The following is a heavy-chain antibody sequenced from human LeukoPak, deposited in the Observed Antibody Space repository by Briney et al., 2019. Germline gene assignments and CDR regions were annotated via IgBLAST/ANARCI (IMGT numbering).Heavy chain of an antibody. CDR2: INPDGRDT. D-gene: IGHD2-21*02. Sequence: GGSLRLSCVVSGFTFNRCWMNWVRQAPGKGLEWVAHINPDGRDTYYVDSVKGRFTNSRDNAQNSMYLQMNSLRVEDTAVYYCTSWGDTTAEYFQRWGQGTLVTVSS. CDR1: GFTFNRCW. J-gene: IGHJ1*01. CDR3: TSWGDTTAEYFQR. V-gene: IGHV3-7*01.